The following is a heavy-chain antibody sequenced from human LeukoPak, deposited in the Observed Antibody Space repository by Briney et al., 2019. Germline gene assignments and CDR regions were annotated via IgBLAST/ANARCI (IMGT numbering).Heavy chain of an antibody. CDR2: IYIGGST. J-gene: IGHJ4*02. CDR3: ARLGFVVPAVIFDY. D-gene: IGHD2-2*02. V-gene: IGHV3-53*01. CDR1: GFTVSSNY. Sequence: PGGSLRLSCAASGFTVSSNYMSWVRQAPGKGLEWVSVIYIGGSTYYADSVKGRSTISRDISKNTLYLQMNSLRAEDTAMYYCARLGFVVPAVIFDYWGQGTLVTVSS.